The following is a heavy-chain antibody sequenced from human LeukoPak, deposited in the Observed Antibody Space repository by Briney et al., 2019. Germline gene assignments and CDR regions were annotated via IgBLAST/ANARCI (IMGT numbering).Heavy chain of an antibody. D-gene: IGHD3-10*01. Sequence: GGSLRLSCAASGFTFSSYSMNWVRQAPGKGLEWVSAISDSGNYTYYADSVKGRFTISRDNSKNTLYLQMNSLRAEDTAVYYCAKYGVLLWFGEARLFDYWGQGTLVTVSS. V-gene: IGHV3-23*01. CDR1: GFTFSSYS. J-gene: IGHJ4*02. CDR2: ISDSGNYT. CDR3: AKYGVLLWFGEARLFDY.